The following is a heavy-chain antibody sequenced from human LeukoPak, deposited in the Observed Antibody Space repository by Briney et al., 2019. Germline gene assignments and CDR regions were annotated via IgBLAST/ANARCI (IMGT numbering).Heavy chain of an antibody. Sequence: GGSLRLSCAASGFTFSSYGMHWVRQAPGKGLEWVAFIRYDGSNKYYADSVKGRFTISRDNSKNTLYLQMNSLRAEDTAVYYCAKDGDIVLMVYAISYWGQGTLVTASS. CDR2: IRYDGSNK. J-gene: IGHJ4*02. V-gene: IGHV3-30*02. CDR1: GFTFSSYG. D-gene: IGHD2-8*01. CDR3: AKDGDIVLMVYAISY.